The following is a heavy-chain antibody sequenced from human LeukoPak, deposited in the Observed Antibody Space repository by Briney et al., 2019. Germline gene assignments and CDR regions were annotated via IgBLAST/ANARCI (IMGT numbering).Heavy chain of an antibody. Sequence: GGSLRLSCAASGFTFDDYAMHWVRQAPGKGLEWVSGISWNGGSIGYADSVKGRFTISRDNAKNSLYLQMNSLRAEDTALYYCAKDIGWELLGEFDYWGQGTLVTVSS. D-gene: IGHD1-26*01. CDR3: AKDIGWELLGEFDY. CDR2: ISWNGGSI. CDR1: GFTFDDYA. J-gene: IGHJ4*02. V-gene: IGHV3-9*01.